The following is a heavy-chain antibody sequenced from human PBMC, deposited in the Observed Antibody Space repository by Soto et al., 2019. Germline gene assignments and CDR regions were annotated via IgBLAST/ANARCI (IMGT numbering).Heavy chain of an antibody. J-gene: IGHJ4*02. V-gene: IGHV3-64*01. D-gene: IGHD3-22*01. CDR3: ARNYYDSSGYYGPPEY. CDR2: ISSNGGST. CDR1: GLTFSSYA. Sequence: GGSLRLSCAASGLTFSSYAMNWVRQAPGKGLEWVSAISSNGGSTFYAISVKGRFTITRDNSKNTLYLLMGSLSTEDMAVYYCARNYYDSSGYYGPPEYWGQGTLVTVSS.